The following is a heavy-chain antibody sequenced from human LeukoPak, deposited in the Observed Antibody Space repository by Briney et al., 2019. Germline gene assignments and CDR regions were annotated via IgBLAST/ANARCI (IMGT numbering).Heavy chain of an antibody. D-gene: IGHD3-10*01. Sequence: GGSLRLSCAASGFTFSNARMSWVRQAPGKGLEWVADIVYDGSSKYYADSVKGRFTISRDNSKNTLYLEMNSLRGEDTAVYYCAKEDGGDYGMDVWGQGTTVIVSS. J-gene: IGHJ6*02. CDR3: AKEDGGDYGMDV. V-gene: IGHV3-30*18. CDR2: IVYDGSSK. CDR1: GFTFSNAR.